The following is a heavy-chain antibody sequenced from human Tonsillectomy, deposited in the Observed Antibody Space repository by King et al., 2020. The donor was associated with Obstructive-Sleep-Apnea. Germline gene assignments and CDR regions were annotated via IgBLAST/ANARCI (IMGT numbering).Heavy chain of an antibody. CDR3: AKDRKNIAVAGTDL. CDR1: GFTFSCYA. Sequence: VQLVESGGGFVQSGGSLRLSGAASGFTFSCYAMSWVRQDAGEGLDWGSGISGRCCSTYYAASVKGRFTISRDNSKNTLYLQMNSLRAEDTAVYYCAKDRKNIAVAGTDLWGQGTLVTVSS. V-gene: IGHV3-23*04. D-gene: IGHD6-19*01. CDR2: ISGRCCST. J-gene: IGHJ4*02.